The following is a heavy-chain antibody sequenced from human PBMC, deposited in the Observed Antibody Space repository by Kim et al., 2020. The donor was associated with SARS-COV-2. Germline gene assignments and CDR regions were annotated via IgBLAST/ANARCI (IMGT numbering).Heavy chain of an antibody. CDR3: ARAAGTGGYYYGMDV. CDR1: GFTFSSYS. D-gene: IGHD6-13*01. Sequence: GGSLRLSCAASGFTFSSYSMNWVRQAPGKGLEWVSSISSSSSYIYYADSVKGRFTISRDNAKNSLYLQMNSLRAEDTAVYYCARAAGTGGYYYGMDVWGQGTTVTVSS. CDR2: ISSSSSYI. J-gene: IGHJ6*02. V-gene: IGHV3-21*01.